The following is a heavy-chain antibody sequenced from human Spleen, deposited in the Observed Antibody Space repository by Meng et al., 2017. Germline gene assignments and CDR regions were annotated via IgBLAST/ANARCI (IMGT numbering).Heavy chain of an antibody. V-gene: IGHV4-34*01. D-gene: IGHD3-10*02. CDR2: INHSGIT. J-gene: IGHJ4*02. CDR3: ARDVQFDY. CDR1: GGSLSGYY. Sequence: QGQLRQWGAGLLKPSVTLSLSCAVYGGSLSGYYWGWIRQSPGKGLEWIGEINHSGITNYNPSLKSRVTISVDTSKNQFSLKLNSVTAADTAIYYCARDVQFDYWGQGTLVTVSS.